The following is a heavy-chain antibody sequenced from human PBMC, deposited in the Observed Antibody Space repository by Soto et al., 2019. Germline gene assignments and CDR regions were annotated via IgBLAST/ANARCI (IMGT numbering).Heavy chain of an antibody. V-gene: IGHV3-30-3*01. D-gene: IGHD2-21*02. CDR2: ISYDGTNN. Sequence: PGGSLRLSCAASGITFSAYTMHWVRQSPGKGLEWVAVISYDGTNNYYADSVKGRFTISRDNSKNALYLQINSLRAEDTAVYYCAKAVPPFVVVTASDYWGQGTLVTVSS. J-gene: IGHJ4*02. CDR1: GITFSAYT. CDR3: AKAVPPFVVVTASDY.